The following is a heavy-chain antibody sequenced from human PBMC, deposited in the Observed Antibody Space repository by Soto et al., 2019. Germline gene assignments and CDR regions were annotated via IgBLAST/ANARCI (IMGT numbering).Heavy chain of an antibody. D-gene: IGHD3-9*01. V-gene: IGHV3-23*01. J-gene: IGHJ6*03. Sequence: EVQLLESGGGLVQPGGSLRLSCAASGFTFGRHAMGWVRQTPGQGLEWVSAILASGGNTYIAESMRGRFTISRDNSKNMLYLPMNSLRAEDTALYYCAKYFKDFYFSYYMDVLGKGTTVTVSS. CDR1: GFTFGRHA. CDR2: ILASGGNT. CDR3: AKYFKDFYFSYYMDV.